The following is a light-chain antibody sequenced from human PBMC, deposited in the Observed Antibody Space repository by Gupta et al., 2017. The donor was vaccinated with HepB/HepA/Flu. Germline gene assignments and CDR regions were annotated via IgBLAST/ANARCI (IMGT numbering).Light chain of an antibody. CDR1: SSDVGGYNY. CDR3: SSYTSSSTWV. J-gene: IGLJ3*02. V-gene: IGLV2-14*03. Sequence: QSALTQPASVSGSPGPPLTISCTGTSSDVGGYNYVSWYQQHPGKAPKLMIYDVSNRPSGVSNRFSGSKSGNTASLTISGLQAEDEADYYCSSYTSSSTWVFGGGTKLTVL. CDR2: DVS.